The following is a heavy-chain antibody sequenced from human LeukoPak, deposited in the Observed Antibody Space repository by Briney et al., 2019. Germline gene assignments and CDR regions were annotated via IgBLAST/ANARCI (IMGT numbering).Heavy chain of an antibody. CDR1: GFTFSNAW. V-gene: IGHV4-4*02. J-gene: IGHJ3*02. Sequence: PGGSLRLSCAASGFTFSNAWMSWVRQSPGKGLEWIGEIYHSGSTNYNPSLRSRVTISVDTSKNQFSLKLSSVTAADTAVYYCARLAIKTDAFDIWGQGAVVLVSS. CDR3: ARLAIKTDAFDI. CDR2: IYHSGST.